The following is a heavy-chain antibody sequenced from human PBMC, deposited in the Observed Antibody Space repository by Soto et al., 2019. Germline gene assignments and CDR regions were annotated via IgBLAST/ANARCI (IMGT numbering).Heavy chain of an antibody. D-gene: IGHD5-18*01. J-gene: IGHJ4*02. CDR3: AKEWELWLQNYFDY. V-gene: IGHV3-30*18. CDR1: GFTFSSYG. Sequence: GGSLRLSCAASGFTFSSYGMHWVRQAPGKGLEWVAVISYDGSNKYYADSVKGRFTISRDNSKNTLYLQMNSLRAEDTAVYYCAKEWELWLQNYFDYWGQGTLVTVSS. CDR2: ISYDGSNK.